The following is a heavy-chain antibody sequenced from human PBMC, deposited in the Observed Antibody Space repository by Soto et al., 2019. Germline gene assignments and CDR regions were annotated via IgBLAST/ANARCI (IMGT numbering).Heavy chain of an antibody. CDR2: IIPIFGTA. CDR3: ATTIVLVPDDDDFDI. CDR1: GGTFSSYA. J-gene: IGHJ3*02. V-gene: IGHV1-69*12. D-gene: IGHD2-2*01. Sequence: QVQLVQSGAEVKKPGSSVKVSCKASGGTFSSYAISWVRQAPGQGLEWMGGIIPIFGTANYAQKFQGRVTITADESTSTAYMELRSLRSEETAVYYCATTIVLVPDDDDFDIWGQGTMVTVSS.